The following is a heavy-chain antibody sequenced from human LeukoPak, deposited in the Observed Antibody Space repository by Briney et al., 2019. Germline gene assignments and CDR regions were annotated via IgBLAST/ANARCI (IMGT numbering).Heavy chain of an antibody. D-gene: IGHD3-22*01. CDR3: ARGGSSITMIVVVMGPYGMDV. CDR2: ISSNGGST. CDR1: GFTFSSYA. Sequence: PGGSLRLSCAASGFTFSSYAMHWVRQAPGKGLEYVSAISSNGGSTYYANSVKGRFTISRDNSKNTLYLQMNSLRAEDTAVYYCARGGSSITMIVVVMGPYGMDVWGQGTTVTVSS. V-gene: IGHV3-64*01. J-gene: IGHJ6*02.